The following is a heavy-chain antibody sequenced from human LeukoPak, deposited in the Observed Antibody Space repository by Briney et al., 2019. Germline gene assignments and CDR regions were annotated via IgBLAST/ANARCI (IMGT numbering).Heavy chain of an antibody. CDR1: GGPISVDY. D-gene: IGHD4-17*01. CDR2: ISYSGST. CDR3: ARTPKTVKNYYYMDV. Sequence: SETLSLTCIVSGGPISVDYWNWIRQAPGKGLEWLGYISYSGSTSYIPSLKSRVTISVDTSKNQFSLKVSSVTAADTAVYYCARTPKTVKNYYYMDVWGKGTTVTISS. V-gene: IGHV4-59*01. J-gene: IGHJ6*03.